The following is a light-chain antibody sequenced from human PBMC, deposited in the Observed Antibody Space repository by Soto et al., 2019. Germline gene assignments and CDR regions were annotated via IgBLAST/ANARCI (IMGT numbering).Light chain of an antibody. V-gene: IGLV2-14*03. CDR1: SSDVGGYNY. CDR2: AVS. Sequence: QSVLTQPASVSGSPGQSITISCTGTSSDVGGYNYVSWYQQHPGKAPKLMIYAVSNRPSGVSDRFSGSKSGNTAFLTISGLQPEDEADYYCSSYASSSTLIFGGGTKLTVL. J-gene: IGLJ2*01. CDR3: SSYASSSTLI.